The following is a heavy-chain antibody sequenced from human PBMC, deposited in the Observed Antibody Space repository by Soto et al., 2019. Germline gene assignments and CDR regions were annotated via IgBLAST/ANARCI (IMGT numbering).Heavy chain of an antibody. D-gene: IGHD3-22*01. J-gene: IGHJ4*02. CDR1: GGSISSYY. Sequence: SETLSLTCTVSGGSISSYYWSWIRQPAGKGLEWIGRIYTSGSTNYNPSLKSRVTMSVDTSKNQFSLKLSSVTAADTAVYYCASSYYDDSSGYYWGAIDYCGQGSLVTVSS. V-gene: IGHV4-4*07. CDR2: IYTSGST. CDR3: ASSYYDDSSGYYWGAIDY.